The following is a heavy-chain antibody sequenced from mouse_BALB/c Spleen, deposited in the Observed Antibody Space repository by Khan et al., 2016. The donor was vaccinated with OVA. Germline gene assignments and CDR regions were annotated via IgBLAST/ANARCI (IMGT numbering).Heavy chain of an antibody. CDR3: ARTLYGSGYDYAMDY. CDR2: INTYTGEP. D-gene: IGHD1-1*01. CDR1: GYIFTNYG. Sequence: QIQLVQSGPELKQPGETVKISCKASGYIFTNYGITWVKQAPGKGLKWMGWINTYTGEPTYADDFKGRFAFSLETSDHTASLMTNHLKNEYTATYFCARTLYGSGYDYAMDYWGQGTSVTVST. J-gene: IGHJ4*01. V-gene: IGHV9-3-1*01.